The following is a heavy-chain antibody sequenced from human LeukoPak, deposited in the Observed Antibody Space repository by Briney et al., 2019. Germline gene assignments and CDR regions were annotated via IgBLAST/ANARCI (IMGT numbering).Heavy chain of an antibody. CDR2: ISWSSGSI. D-gene: IGHD1-26*01. J-gene: IGHJ4*02. CDR1: GFTFDDYA. Sequence: GRSLRLSCAASGFTFDDYAMHWVRQAPGKGLEWVSGISWSSGSIGYADSVKGRFTISRDNAKNSLYLQMNSLRAEDTALYYCAKGEGFSGSYSPYYFDYWGQGTLVTVSS. V-gene: IGHV3-9*01. CDR3: AKGEGFSGSYSPYYFDY.